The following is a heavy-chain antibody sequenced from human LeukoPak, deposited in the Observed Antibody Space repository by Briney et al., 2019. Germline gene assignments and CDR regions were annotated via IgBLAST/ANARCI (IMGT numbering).Heavy chain of an antibody. V-gene: IGHV1-24*01. CDR1: GYTLTELF. Sequence: ASVKVSCKVSGYTLTELFMHWVRQAPGKGLEWMGGFDPEDGETIYAQKFQGRVTMTEDTSTDTAYMELSSLRSEDTAVYYCATAPNYYDSSGYYTLDYWGQGTLVTVSS. CDR2: FDPEDGET. CDR3: ATAPNYYDSSGYYTLDY. J-gene: IGHJ4*02. D-gene: IGHD3-22*01.